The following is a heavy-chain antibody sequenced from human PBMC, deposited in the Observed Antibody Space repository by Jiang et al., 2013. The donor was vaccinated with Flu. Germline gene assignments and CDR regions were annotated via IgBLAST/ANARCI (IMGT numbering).Heavy chain of an antibody. V-gene: IGHV5-51*03. Sequence: QLVESGAEVKKPGESLKISCKGSGYSFTSNWIGWVRQMPGKGLEWMGIIYPGDSDTRYSPSFQGQVTISADKSISTAYLQWSSLKASDTAMYYCARTDCTGGVCFVPYHFDYWGQGTLVTVSP. J-gene: IGHJ4*02. CDR1: GYSFTSNW. CDR2: IYPGDSDT. CDR3: ARTDCTGGVCFVPYHFDY. D-gene: IGHD2-8*02.